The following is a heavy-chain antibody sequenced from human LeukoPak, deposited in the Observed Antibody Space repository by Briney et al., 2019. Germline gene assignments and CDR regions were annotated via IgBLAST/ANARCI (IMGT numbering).Heavy chain of an antibody. CDR1: GGSISSNSYY. CDR2: IYYSGST. V-gene: IGHV4-39*07. J-gene: IGHJ4*02. Sequence: SETLSLTCAVSGGSISSNSYYWGWNRQPPGKGLEWIGSIYYSGSTYYNPSLKSRVTISVDTSKNQFSLKLSSVTAADTAVYYCARGGMETMVRGVITWGQGTLVTVSS. CDR3: ARGGMETMVRGVIT. D-gene: IGHD3-10*01.